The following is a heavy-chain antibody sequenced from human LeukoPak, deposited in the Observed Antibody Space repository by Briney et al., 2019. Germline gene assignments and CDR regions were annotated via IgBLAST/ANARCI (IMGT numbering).Heavy chain of an antibody. CDR1: GFTFNTYS. J-gene: IGHJ3*02. V-gene: IGHV3-21*01. Sequence: GGSLRLSCAASGFTFNTYSMNWVRQAPGKGLEWVSSISSGSSYIYYAHSVKGRFTISRDNAKNSLYLQMNSLRAEDTAVYYCARREWTMDDAFDIWGQGTMVTVSS. CDR2: ISSGSSYI. D-gene: IGHD4/OR15-4a*01. CDR3: ARREWTMDDAFDI.